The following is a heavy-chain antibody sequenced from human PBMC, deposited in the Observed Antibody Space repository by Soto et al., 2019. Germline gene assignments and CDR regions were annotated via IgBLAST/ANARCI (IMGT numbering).Heavy chain of an antibody. D-gene: IGHD3-22*01. CDR1: GFSFSDYA. V-gene: IGHV3-23*01. CDR3: AKGPEYYYDTSGFHDY. Sequence: PGGSLRLSCAASGFSFSDYAMGWVRQAPGKGLEWVSATTGSGDSTSYTDSVKGRFTISRHNSKNTLYLHMNTLRAEDTAVYYCAKGPEYYYDTSGFHDYWGQGTLVTVSS. CDR2: TTGSGDST. J-gene: IGHJ4*02.